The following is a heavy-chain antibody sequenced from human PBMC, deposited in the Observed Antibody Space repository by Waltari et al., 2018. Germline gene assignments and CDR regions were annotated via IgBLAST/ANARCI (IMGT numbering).Heavy chain of an antibody. V-gene: IGHV1-18*01. CDR1: GYTFTSYG. Sequence: QVQLVQSGAEVKKPGASVKVSCKASGYTFTSYGISWLRQAPGQGLEWMGWISAYNGNTTYAQKLQGRVTMTTDTSTSTAYMELRSLRSDDTAVYYCARDHGITMVRGRNDYWGQGTLVTVSS. J-gene: IGHJ4*02. CDR2: ISAYNGNT. CDR3: ARDHGITMVRGRNDY. D-gene: IGHD3-10*01.